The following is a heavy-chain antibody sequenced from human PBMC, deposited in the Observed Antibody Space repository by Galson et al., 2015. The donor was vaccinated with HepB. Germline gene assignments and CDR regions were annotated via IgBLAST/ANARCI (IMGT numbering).Heavy chain of an antibody. V-gene: IGHV7-4-1*02. CDR2: INTNTGNP. CDR3: ARVYSSGWYSYLDY. CDR1: GYTFISYA. J-gene: IGHJ4*02. D-gene: IGHD6-19*01. Sequence: SVKVSCKASGYTFISYAMNWVRQAPGQGLEWMGWINTNTGNPTYAQGFTGRFVFSLDTSVSTAYLQISSLKAEDTAVYYCARVYSSGWYSYLDYWGQGTLVTVSS.